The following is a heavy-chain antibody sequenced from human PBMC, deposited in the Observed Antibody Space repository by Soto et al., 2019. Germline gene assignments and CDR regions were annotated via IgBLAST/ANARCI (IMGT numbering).Heavy chain of an antibody. J-gene: IGHJ4*02. V-gene: IGHV5-10-1*01. CDR1: GYSFTIYW. CDR2: IDPSDSYT. Sequence: AESLTISCKVSGYSFTIYWITWVLQMPGKGLEWMGRIDPSDSYTNYSPSFQGHVTISADKSISTAYLQWSSLKASDTAMYYCARAPPYDSSGPRPIDYWGQGTQVTSPQ. CDR3: ARAPPYDSSGPRPIDY. D-gene: IGHD3-22*01.